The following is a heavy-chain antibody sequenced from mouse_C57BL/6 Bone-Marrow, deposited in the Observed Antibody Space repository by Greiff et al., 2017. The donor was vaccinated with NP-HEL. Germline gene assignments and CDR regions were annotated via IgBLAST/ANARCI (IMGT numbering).Heavy chain of an antibody. CDR3: AITTVVATRAMDY. D-gene: IGHD1-1*01. V-gene: IGHV1-72*01. CDR2: IDPNSGGT. CDR1: GYTFTSYW. Sequence: QVQLQQPGAELVKPGASVKLSCKASGYTFTSYWMHWVKQRPGRGLEWIGRIDPNSGGTKYNEKFKSKATLTVDKPSSTSYMPLSSLTSEDSAVYYCAITTVVATRAMDYWGQGTSVTVSS. J-gene: IGHJ4*01.